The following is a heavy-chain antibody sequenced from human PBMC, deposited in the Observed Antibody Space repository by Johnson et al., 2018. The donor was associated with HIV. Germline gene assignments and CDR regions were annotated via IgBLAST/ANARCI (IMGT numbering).Heavy chain of an antibody. Sequence: VQLVESGGGVVQPGRSLRLSCAASGFTFNTYAMHWVRQAPGKGLEWVGRIKSESDGGTTDYPTPVKGRFTISRDESKNMLYLEMNSLKIEDTAVYYCSTGDIVVVAGAMLLPLHDAFDIWGQGTMVTVSS. CDR1: GFTFNTYA. CDR3: STGDIVVVAGAMLLPLHDAFDI. V-gene: IGHV3-15*01. J-gene: IGHJ3*02. CDR2: IKSESDGGTT. D-gene: IGHD2-15*01.